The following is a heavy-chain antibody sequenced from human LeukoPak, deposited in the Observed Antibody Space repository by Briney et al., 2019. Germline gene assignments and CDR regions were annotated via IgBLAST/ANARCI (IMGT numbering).Heavy chain of an antibody. Sequence: GSLRLSCAASGFTFSSYAMSWVRQAPGKGLEWVSAISGSGGSTYYADSVKGRFTISRDNSKNTLYLQMNSLRAEDTAVYYCAKDSRITMIVVAHPYFDYWGQGTLVTVSS. CDR1: GFTFSSYA. J-gene: IGHJ4*02. V-gene: IGHV3-23*01. CDR2: ISGSGGST. D-gene: IGHD3-22*01. CDR3: AKDSRITMIVVAHPYFDY.